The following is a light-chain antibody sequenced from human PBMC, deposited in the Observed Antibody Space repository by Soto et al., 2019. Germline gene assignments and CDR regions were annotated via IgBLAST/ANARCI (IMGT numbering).Light chain of an antibody. CDR1: QSISNW. Sequence: DIQMTQSPSTLSASVGDRVTITCRASQSISNWLAWYQQKPGKAPKLLIYDASSLESGVPSRFSVSGSGTEFTPAISSLQPDDFAPYYCQQYNSYPWTFSQGTEVEIK. J-gene: IGKJ1*01. CDR2: DAS. CDR3: QQYNSYPWT. V-gene: IGKV1-5*01.